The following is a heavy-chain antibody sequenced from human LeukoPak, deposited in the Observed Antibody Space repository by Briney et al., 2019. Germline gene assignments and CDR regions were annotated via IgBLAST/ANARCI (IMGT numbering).Heavy chain of an antibody. CDR1: GYSISRGYY. D-gene: IGHD3-3*01. V-gene: IGHV4-38-2*02. J-gene: IGHJ3*02. CDR3: ARSLRFLEWPSDAFDI. CDR2: IYHSGST. Sequence: PSETLSLTCTVSGYSISRGYYWGWIRQPPGKGLEWIGSIYHSGSTYYNPSLKSRVTISVDTSKNQFSLKLSSVTAADTAVYYCARSLRFLEWPSDAFDIWGQGTMVTVSS.